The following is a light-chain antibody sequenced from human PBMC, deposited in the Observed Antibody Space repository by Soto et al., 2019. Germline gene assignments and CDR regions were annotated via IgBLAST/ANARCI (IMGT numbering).Light chain of an antibody. CDR2: DAS. CDR3: QQYDNVLSLT. Sequence: DIQMTQSPSSLSASVGDRVTITCQASQDISNYLNWYQQKPGKAPKLLIYDASNLETGVPSRFSGSGSGTDFIFTISSLQPEDIATYYCQQYDNVLSLTFGGGTKVEIK. CDR1: QDISNY. V-gene: IGKV1-33*01. J-gene: IGKJ4*01.